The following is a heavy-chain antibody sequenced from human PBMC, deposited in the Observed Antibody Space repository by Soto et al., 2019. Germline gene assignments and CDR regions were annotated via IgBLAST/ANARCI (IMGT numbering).Heavy chain of an antibody. CDR1: GFTFSDHY. J-gene: IGHJ4*02. CDR3: AKDGQQWLVSYFDY. CDR2: ISGNGADT. Sequence: PGGSLRLSCAASGFTFSDHYMSWVRQAPGKGLEWVSAISGNGADTTYAASVRGRFTISRDNSKNTLYLQMNSLRAEDTAVYYCAKDGQQWLVSYFDYWGQGTLVTVSS. D-gene: IGHD6-19*01. V-gene: IGHV3-23*01.